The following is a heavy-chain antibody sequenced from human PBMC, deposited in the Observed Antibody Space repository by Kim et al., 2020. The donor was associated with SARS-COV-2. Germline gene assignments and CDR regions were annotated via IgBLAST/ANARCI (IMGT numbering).Heavy chain of an antibody. CDR3: ARGPDVSLGQQPNNDA. CDR2: IYYSGST. CDR1: GGSISSSSYY. V-gene: IGHV4-39*07. D-gene: IGHD6-13*01. J-gene: IGHJ3*01. Sequence: SETLSLTCTVSGGSISSSSYYWGWIRQPPGKGLEWIGSIYYSGSTYYNPSLKSRVTISVDTSKNQFSLKLSSVTAADTAVYYCARGPDVSLGQQPNNDA.